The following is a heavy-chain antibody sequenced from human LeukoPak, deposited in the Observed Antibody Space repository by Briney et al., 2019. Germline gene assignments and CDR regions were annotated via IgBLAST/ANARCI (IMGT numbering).Heavy chain of an antibody. Sequence: SETLSLTCTVSGGSISSYYWSWIRQPPGKGLEWIGSIYYSGSTYYNPSLKSRVTISVDTSKNQFSLKLSSVTAADTAVYYCARGVAVAVGTDYWGQGTLVTVSS. J-gene: IGHJ4*02. CDR3: ARGVAVAVGTDY. CDR2: IYYSGST. V-gene: IGHV4-39*01. CDR1: GGSISSYY. D-gene: IGHD6-19*01.